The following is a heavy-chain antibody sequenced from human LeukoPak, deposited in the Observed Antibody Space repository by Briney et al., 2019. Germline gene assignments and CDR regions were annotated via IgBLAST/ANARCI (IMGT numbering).Heavy chain of an antibody. J-gene: IGHJ4*02. Sequence: GGSLRLSCAASGFTSSSYALNWVRQAPGKGLEWVATVSGSGDRMYHADSVKGRFTISRDNSKNTIYLQMNSLRAEDTASYYCAKAAAAPGFDFWGQGTLVTVSS. V-gene: IGHV3-23*01. CDR2: VSGSGDRM. CDR1: GFTSSSYA. CDR3: AKAAAAPGFDF. D-gene: IGHD6-13*01.